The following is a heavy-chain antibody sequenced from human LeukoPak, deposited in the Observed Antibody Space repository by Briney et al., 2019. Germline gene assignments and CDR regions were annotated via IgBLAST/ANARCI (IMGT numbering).Heavy chain of an antibody. CDR1: GFTFSSYA. D-gene: IGHD3-22*01. CDR2: ISYDGSNK. CDR3: ARDGGGGGYYAY. Sequence: PGRSLRLSCAASGFTFSSYAMHWVRQAPGKGLEWVAVISYDGSNKYYADSVKGRFTISRDNSKNTLYLQMNSLRAEDTAVYYCARDGGGGGYYAYWGQGTLVTVSS. J-gene: IGHJ4*02. V-gene: IGHV3-30-3*01.